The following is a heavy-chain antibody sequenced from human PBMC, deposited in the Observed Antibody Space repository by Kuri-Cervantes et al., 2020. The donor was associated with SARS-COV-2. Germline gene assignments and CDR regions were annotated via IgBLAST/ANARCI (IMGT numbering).Heavy chain of an antibody. D-gene: IGHD4-17*01. CDR3: ATYGEAFDI. CDR1: GYSISSGYY. V-gene: IGHV4-38-2*01. CDR2: IYHSGST. J-gene: IGHJ3*02. Sequence: SETLSLTCAVSGYSISSGYYWGWVRQPLGKGLEWIGSIYHSGSTYYNPSLMSRVTILVDTSKNQFSLKLSSVTAADTAVYYCATYGEAFDIWGQGTMVTVSS.